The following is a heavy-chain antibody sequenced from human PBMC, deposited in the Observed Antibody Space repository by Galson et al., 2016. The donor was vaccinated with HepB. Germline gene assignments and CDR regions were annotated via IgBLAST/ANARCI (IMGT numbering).Heavy chain of an antibody. CDR3: ATDPGRSDWVDS. V-gene: IGHV3-48*02. J-gene: IGHJ5*01. Sequence: SLRLSCAVSGSMFGTYSMNWVRQAPGKGLEWIAYINTDSSTIHYADSVEGRFTISRDNAKNSVSLQMNSLRDEDTAVYMCATDPGRSDWVDSWGQGSLVTVSS. CDR2: INTDSSTI. CDR1: GSMFGTYS.